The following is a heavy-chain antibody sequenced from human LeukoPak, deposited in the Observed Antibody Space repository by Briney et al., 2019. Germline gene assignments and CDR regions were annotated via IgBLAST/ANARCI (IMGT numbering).Heavy chain of an antibody. V-gene: IGHV3-64*01. CDR3: ATAESGEYYSY. CDR2: ITSNGAFP. J-gene: IGHJ4*02. CDR1: GFTFGNYD. Sequence: QPGGSLRLSCVASGFTFGNYDMHWVRQAPGKGLEYVSAITSNGAFPFYANSVKGRFIISRDNSKDTLNLQMGSLIPEDLAVYYCATAESGEYYSYWGQGTVVTVSS. D-gene: IGHD3-22*01.